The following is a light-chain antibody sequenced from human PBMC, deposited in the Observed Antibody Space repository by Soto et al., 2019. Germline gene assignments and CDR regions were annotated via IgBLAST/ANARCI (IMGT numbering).Light chain of an antibody. J-gene: IGLJ3*02. Sequence: QSVLTQPPSVSGAPGQRVTISCTGSSSNIGAGYDVHWYQQLPGTAPKLLIYGNSNPPSGVPDRFSGSTSGTSASLAITGLQAEDEADYYCQSYDSSLSALFGGGTKLTVL. V-gene: IGLV1-40*01. CDR2: GNS. CDR3: QSYDSSLSAL. CDR1: SSNIGAGYD.